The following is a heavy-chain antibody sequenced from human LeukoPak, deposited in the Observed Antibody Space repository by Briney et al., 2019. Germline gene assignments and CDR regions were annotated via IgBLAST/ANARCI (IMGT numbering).Heavy chain of an antibody. J-gene: IGHJ4*02. Sequence: SETLSLTCTVSGGSISSSSYYWGWIRQPPGKGLEWIGSIYYSGSTYYNPSLKSRVTISVDTSKNQFSLKLSSVTAADTAVYYCARDDPRGVVGTGYWGQGTLVTVSS. CDR3: ARDDPRGVVGTGY. D-gene: IGHD2-21*02. CDR1: GGSISSSSYY. V-gene: IGHV4-39*07. CDR2: IYYSGST.